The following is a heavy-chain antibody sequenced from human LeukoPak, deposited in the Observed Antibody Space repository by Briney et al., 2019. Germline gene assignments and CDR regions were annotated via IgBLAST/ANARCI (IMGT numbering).Heavy chain of an antibody. CDR1: GGSISSRRSY. D-gene: IGHD6-6*01. Sequence: SETLSLTCTVSGGSISSRRSYWGGIRQPPGKGLLWIGNIYYSVYTSYNPSLKSRVTISVDTSKNQVSLNLRSVTAADTAVYFCARGGPSSSSLNFDYWGQGSLVTVSS. J-gene: IGHJ4*02. V-gene: IGHV4-39*07. CDR2: IYYSVYT. CDR3: ARGGPSSSSLNFDY.